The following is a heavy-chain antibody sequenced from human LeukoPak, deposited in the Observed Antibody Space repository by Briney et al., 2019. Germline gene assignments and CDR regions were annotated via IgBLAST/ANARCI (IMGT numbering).Heavy chain of an antibody. CDR3: ARDVLGLVVAGDY. J-gene: IGHJ4*02. D-gene: IGHD6-19*01. CDR1: GFTFSSYW. V-gene: IGHV3-66*01. CDR2: IYSGGST. Sequence: GGSLRLSCAASGFTFSSYWMSWVRQAPGKGLEWVSVIYSGGSTYYADSVKGRFAISRDNSKNTLYLQMNSLRAEDTAVYYCARDVLGLVVAGDYWGQGTLVTVSS.